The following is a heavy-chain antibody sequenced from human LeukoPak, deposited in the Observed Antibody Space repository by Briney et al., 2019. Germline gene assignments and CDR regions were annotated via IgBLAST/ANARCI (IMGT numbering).Heavy chain of an antibody. V-gene: IGHV4-4*07. Sequence: SETLSLTCTVSGGSISSYYWSWIRQPAGKGLEWIGRIHNTGSTNNNPSLKSRVTISVDRSKNQFSLKLSSVTAADTAVYYCARESDYYGSESYYYFDYWGQGTLVTVSS. D-gene: IGHD3-10*01. CDR2: IHNTGST. J-gene: IGHJ4*02. CDR3: ARESDYYGSESYYYFDY. CDR1: GGSISSYY.